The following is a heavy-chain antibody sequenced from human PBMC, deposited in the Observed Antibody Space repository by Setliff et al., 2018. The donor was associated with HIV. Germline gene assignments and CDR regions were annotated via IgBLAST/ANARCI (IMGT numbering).Heavy chain of an antibody. J-gene: IGHJ4*02. D-gene: IGHD6-19*01. CDR2: MYYTGST. V-gene: IGHV4-39*02. Sequence: LSRTCTVSGGSTDSGSYYWAWIRQPPGKGLEWIGSMYYTGSTYYNPSLKSRVTISIDTSKNQFSLKLNSVTAADTAMYYCARDGGSSGWYFVLGYSDYWGPGTLVTAPQ. CDR1: GGSTDSGSYY. CDR3: ARDGGSSGWYFVLGYSDY.